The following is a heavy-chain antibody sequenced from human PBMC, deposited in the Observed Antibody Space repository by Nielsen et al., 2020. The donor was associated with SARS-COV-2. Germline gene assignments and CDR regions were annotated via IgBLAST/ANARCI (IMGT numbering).Heavy chain of an antibody. Sequence: VRQAPGKGLEWVAVIWYDGSNKYYADSAKGRFTISRDNSKNTLYLQMNSLRAEDTAVYYCARDLGSVAVAGTNYYGMDVWGQGTTVTVSS. V-gene: IGHV3-33*01. CDR2: IWYDGSNK. D-gene: IGHD6-19*01. J-gene: IGHJ6*02. CDR3: ARDLGSVAVAGTNYYGMDV.